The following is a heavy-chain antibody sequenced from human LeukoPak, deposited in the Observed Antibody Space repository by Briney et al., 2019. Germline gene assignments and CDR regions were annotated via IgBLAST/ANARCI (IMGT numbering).Heavy chain of an antibody. Sequence: SETLSLTCTVSGYSISSGYYWGWIRPPPGKGLKWIGSIYHSGSTYYNPSLKSRVTISVDTSKNQFSLKLSSVTAADTAVYYCARDCGGNYGSYYFDYWGQGTLVTVPS. J-gene: IGHJ4*02. CDR3: ARDCGGNYGSYYFDY. D-gene: IGHD2-21*01. V-gene: IGHV4-38-2*02. CDR2: IYHSGST. CDR1: GYSISSGYY.